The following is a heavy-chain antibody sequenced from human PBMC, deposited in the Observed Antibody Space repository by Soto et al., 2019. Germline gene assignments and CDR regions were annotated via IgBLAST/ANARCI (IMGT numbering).Heavy chain of an antibody. D-gene: IGHD3-3*01. CDR2: INPNSGET. J-gene: IGHJ6*02. V-gene: IGHV1-2*02. CDR1: GYSFRGDY. CDR3: TRYCAFFEWYSYGMDV. Sequence: STVKVSCKASGYSFRGDYIHWVRQAPGQGLEWMGWINPNSGETDYAQKFLGRVTMTSDTSIRTAFIALSSLRSDDTAVSNSTRYCAFFEWYSYGMDVWG.